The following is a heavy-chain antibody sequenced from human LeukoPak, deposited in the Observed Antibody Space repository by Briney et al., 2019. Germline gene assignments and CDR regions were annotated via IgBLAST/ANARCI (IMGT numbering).Heavy chain of an antibody. J-gene: IGHJ2*01. CDR2: LNPKSGAT. D-gene: IGHD3-22*01. Sequence: ASVKVSCKASGYTFNNYYMHWVRQAPGQGLEWMGWLNPKSGATNYAQKFQGRVTMTRDTSISTAYMELSSLRSEDTAVYYCARRSSPYGSYYDSSGYYYNWYFDLWGRGTLVTVSS. CDR3: ARRSSPYGSYYDSSGYYYNWYFDL. CDR1: GYTFNNYY. V-gene: IGHV1-2*02.